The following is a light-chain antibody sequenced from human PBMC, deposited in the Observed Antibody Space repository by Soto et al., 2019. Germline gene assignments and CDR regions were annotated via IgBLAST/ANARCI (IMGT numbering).Light chain of an antibody. J-gene: IGKJ1*01. Sequence: DIQMAQSPSTLSASIGDRVTITCRASQNINTWLAWYQQKPGKVPQLLIYKASNLESGVPSRLSGSGSGTEFTLAIRSLQPDDFATYYCQQFHFYSTFGQGTKVDIK. CDR3: QQFHFYST. CDR1: QNINTW. CDR2: KAS. V-gene: IGKV1-5*03.